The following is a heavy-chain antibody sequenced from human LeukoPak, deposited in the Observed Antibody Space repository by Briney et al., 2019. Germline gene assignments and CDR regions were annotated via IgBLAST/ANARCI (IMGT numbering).Heavy chain of an antibody. CDR1: GGSISSYY. CDR2: IYTSGST. J-gene: IGHJ5*02. CDR3: ARDLVVGASGGNWFDP. Sequence: SETLSLTCTVSGGSISSYYWSWIRQPAGKGLEWIGRIYTSGSTNYNPSLKGRVTMSVDTSKNQFSLKLSSVTAADTAVYYCARDLVVGASGGNWFDPWGQGTLVTVSS. V-gene: IGHV4-4*07. D-gene: IGHD1-26*01.